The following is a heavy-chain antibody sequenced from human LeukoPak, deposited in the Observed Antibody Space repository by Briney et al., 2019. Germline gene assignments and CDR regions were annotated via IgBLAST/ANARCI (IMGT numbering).Heavy chain of an antibody. CDR1: GASISSHY. J-gene: IGHJ5*02. CDR2: ISYSGIT. Sequence: SETLSLTCTVSGASISSHYWSWIRQSPGNGLEWIGYISYSGITNYNPSLKSRVTISVDTSKNHFSLRLSSVTAADTAVYYCASRAHCSGGSCYGNWFDPWGQGTLVTVSS. D-gene: IGHD2-15*01. CDR3: ASRAHCSGGSCYGNWFDP. V-gene: IGHV4-59*11.